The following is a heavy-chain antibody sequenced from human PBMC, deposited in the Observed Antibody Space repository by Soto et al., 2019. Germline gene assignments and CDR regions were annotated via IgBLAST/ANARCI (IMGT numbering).Heavy chain of an antibody. CDR2: INHSGST. Sequence: SETLSLTCAVYGGSFSPYYWSWIRQPPGKGLEWIGEINHSGSTNYNPSLKSRVTISVDTSKNQFSLKLSSVTAADTAVYYCARGSYCSGGNCYSNSWFDPWGPGTLVTVSS. J-gene: IGHJ5*02. CDR3: ARGSYCSGGNCYSNSWFDP. CDR1: GGSFSPYY. V-gene: IGHV4-34*01. D-gene: IGHD2-15*01.